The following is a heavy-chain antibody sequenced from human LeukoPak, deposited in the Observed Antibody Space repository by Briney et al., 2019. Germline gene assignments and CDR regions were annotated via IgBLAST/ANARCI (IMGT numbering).Heavy chain of an antibody. J-gene: IGHJ3*02. CDR2: IKQDGSEK. CDR1: GFTFSSYW. V-gene: IGHV3-7*01. CDR3: ARDGLYCGGDCYAFDI. D-gene: IGHD2-21*02. Sequence: GGSLRLSCAASGFTFSSYWMSWVRQAPGKGLEWVANIKQDGSEKYYVDSVKGRFTISRDNAKNSLYLQMNSLRAEDTAVYYCARDGLYCGGDCYAFDIWGQGTMVTVSS.